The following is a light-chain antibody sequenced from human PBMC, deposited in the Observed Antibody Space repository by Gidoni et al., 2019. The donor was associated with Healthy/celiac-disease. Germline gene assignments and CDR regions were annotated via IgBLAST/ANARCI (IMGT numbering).Light chain of an antibody. CDR1: QSVSSSY. V-gene: IGKV3-20*01. Sequence: DIVLTQSPATLSLSPGERATLSCRASQSVSSSYLAWYQQKPGQAPRLLIYAASTRATGIPERFSGSGSGTDFTLTISRLEPEDFAVYYCQKYGSSSYTFGQGTKLEIK. CDR2: AAS. J-gene: IGKJ2*01. CDR3: QKYGSSSYT.